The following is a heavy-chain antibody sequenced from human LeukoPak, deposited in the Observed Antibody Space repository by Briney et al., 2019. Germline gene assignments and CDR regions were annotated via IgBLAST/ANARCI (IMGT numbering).Heavy chain of an antibody. CDR2: IIPIFGTA. CDR3: ARVKRGDADAFDI. V-gene: IGHV1-69*05. Sequence: GASVKVSCKASGYTFSNYGISWVRQAPGQGLEWMGGIIPIFGTANYAQKFQGRVTITTDESTSTAYMELSSLRSEDAAVYYCARVKRGDADAFDIWGQGTMVTVSS. CDR1: GYTFSNYG. D-gene: IGHD2-21*02. J-gene: IGHJ3*02.